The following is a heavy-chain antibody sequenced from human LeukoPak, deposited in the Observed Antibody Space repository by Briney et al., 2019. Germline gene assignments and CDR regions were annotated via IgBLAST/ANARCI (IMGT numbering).Heavy chain of an antibody. CDR1: GFTFSSYW. V-gene: IGHV3-7*01. D-gene: IGHD2-2*02. CDR2: IKQDGSEK. J-gene: IGHJ6*02. Sequence: GGSLRLSCAASGFTFSSYWMSWVRQAPGKGLEWVANIKQDGSEKYYVDSVKGRFTISRDNAKNSLYLQMNGLRAEDTAVYYCARVGRICSSTSCYTYYYGMDVWGQGTTVTVSS. CDR3: ARVGRICSSTSCYTYYYGMDV.